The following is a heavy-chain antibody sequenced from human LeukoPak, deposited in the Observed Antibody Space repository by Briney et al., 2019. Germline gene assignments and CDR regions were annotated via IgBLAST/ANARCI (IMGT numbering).Heavy chain of an antibody. CDR1: GFTFSSYG. CDR2: IWYDGTNK. V-gene: IGHV3-33*01. J-gene: IGHJ3*02. Sequence: PGGSLTLSCAAPGFTFSSYGMHWVRQAPGKGLEWVAVIWYDGTNKYYADSVKGRFTISRDNSKNTLYLQMNSLRAEDTAVYYCARGFIAAAGTNSGFDIWGQGTMVTVSS. CDR3: ARGFIAAAGTNSGFDI. D-gene: IGHD6-13*01.